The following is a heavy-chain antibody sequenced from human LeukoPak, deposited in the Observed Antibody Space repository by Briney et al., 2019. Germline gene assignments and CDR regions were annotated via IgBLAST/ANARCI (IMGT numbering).Heavy chain of an antibody. CDR2: INSSGGST. CDR3: ARGRASMVRGVNFDY. D-gene: IGHD3-10*01. J-gene: IGHJ4*02. V-gene: IGHV1-46*01. CDR1: GYTFTSYY. Sequence: ASVKVSCKASGYTFTSYYMHWVRQAPGQGLEWMGIINSSGGSTSYAQKFQGRVTMTRDTSTSTVYMELSSLRSEDTAVYHCARGRASMVRGVNFDYWGQGTLVTVSS.